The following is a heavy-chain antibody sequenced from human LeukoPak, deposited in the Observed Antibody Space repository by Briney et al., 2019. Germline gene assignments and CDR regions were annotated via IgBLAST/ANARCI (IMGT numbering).Heavy chain of an antibody. CDR3: ASGLRYFDLYY. D-gene: IGHD3-9*01. J-gene: IGHJ4*02. Sequence: PSETLFLTCTVSGGSISSGSYYWSWIRQPAGKGLEWIGRIYTSGSTNYNPSLKSRVTISVDTSKNQFSLKLSSVTAADTAVYYCASGLRYFDLYYWGQGTLVTVSS. V-gene: IGHV4-61*02. CDR2: IYTSGST. CDR1: GGSISSGSYY.